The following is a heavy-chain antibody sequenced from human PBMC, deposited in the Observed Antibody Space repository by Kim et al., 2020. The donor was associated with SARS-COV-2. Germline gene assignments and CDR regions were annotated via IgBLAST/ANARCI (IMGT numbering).Heavy chain of an antibody. CDR3: ARVPWPPRFPKRGYSLSWDTGRERGYGMDV. CDR1: GGSFSGYY. CDR2: INHSGST. D-gene: IGHD5-18*01. J-gene: IGHJ6*02. Sequence: SETLSLTCAVYGGSFSGYYWSWIRQPPGKGLEWIGEINHSGSTNYNPSLKSRVTISVDTSKNQFSLKLSSVTAADTAVYYCARVPWPPRFPKRGYSLSWDTGRERGYGMDVWGQGTTVTVSS. V-gene: IGHV4-34*01.